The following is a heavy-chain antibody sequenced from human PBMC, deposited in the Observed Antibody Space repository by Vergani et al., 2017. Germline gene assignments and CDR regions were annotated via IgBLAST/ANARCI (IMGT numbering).Heavy chain of an antibody. V-gene: IGHV3-21*01. CDR2: ISSSSSYI. CDR1: GFTFSSYS. CDR3: ARLLLADTAMFRSDY. J-gene: IGHJ4*02. Sequence: EVQLVESGGGLVKPGGSLRLSCAASGFTFSSYSMNWVRQAPGKGLEWVSSISSSSSYIYYADSVKGRFTSSRDNAKNSLYLQMNSLRAEDTAVYYCARLLLADTAMFRSDYWGQGTLVTVSS. D-gene: IGHD5-18*01.